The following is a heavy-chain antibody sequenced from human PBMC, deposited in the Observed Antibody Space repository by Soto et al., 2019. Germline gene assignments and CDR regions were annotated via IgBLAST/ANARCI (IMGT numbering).Heavy chain of an antibody. CDR1: GFTFDDFT. CDR2: ITWNSGFI. Sequence: EVQLVESGGGLVQPGRSLRLSCVASGFTFDDFTMHWVRQAPGKGLEWVSDITWNSGFIGYADSVEGRFTISRDNAKNSLYLQMNSLRVEDTALCHCVRGYCSSSSCLRTAYYYMDVWGKGTTVTVSS. V-gene: IGHV3-9*01. J-gene: IGHJ6*03. CDR3: VRGYCSSSSCLRTAYYYMDV. D-gene: IGHD2-2*01.